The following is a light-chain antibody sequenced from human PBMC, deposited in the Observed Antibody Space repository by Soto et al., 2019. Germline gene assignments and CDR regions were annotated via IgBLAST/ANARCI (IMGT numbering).Light chain of an antibody. CDR2: EVT. CDR1: SSDVGGYNY. Sequence: QSALTQPASVSGSPGQSITISCTGASSDVGGYNYVSWYQQYPDKAPKLMIYEVTNRPSGVSDRFSGSRSGNTASLTISGLQAEDEADYYCSSYTSSRTWIFGGGTKLTVL. J-gene: IGLJ2*01. V-gene: IGLV2-14*01. CDR3: SSYTSSRTWI.